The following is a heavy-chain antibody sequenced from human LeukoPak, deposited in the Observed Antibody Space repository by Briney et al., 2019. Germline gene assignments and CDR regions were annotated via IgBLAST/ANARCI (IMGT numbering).Heavy chain of an antibody. CDR1: GGSFSAYY. Sequence: SETLSLTCAVYGGSFSAYYWSWIRQPPGKGLEWIGYIYYSGSTYYNPSLKSRVTISVDTSKNQFSLKLSSVTAADTAVYYCARAPRGYSYGLYFDYWGQGTLVTVSS. CDR2: IYYSGST. CDR3: ARAPRGYSYGLYFDY. J-gene: IGHJ4*02. D-gene: IGHD5-18*01. V-gene: IGHV4-30-4*01.